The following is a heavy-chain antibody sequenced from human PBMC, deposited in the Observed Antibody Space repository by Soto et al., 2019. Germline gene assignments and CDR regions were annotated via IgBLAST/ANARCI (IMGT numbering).Heavy chain of an antibody. CDR2: INSTGST. CDR3: ARAPGYVRYFDWLRFDP. J-gene: IGHJ5*02. V-gene: IGHV4-39*07. D-gene: IGHD3-9*01. Sequence: SETLCLTCTVSGGSVGSNSYSWGWLRQSPGKGLEWIGAINSTGSTNYHPSLLSRVTISVDTSKNQFSLKLSSVTAADTAVYYCARAPGYVRYFDWLRFDPWGQGTLVTVSS. CDR1: GGSVGSNSYS.